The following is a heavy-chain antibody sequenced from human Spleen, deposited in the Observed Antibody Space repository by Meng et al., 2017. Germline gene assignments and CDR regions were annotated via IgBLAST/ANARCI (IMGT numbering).Heavy chain of an antibody. J-gene: IGHJ4*02. CDR3: ARDDLGLYYFDY. V-gene: IGHV3-11*04. Sequence: GESLKISCATSGFTFSAYYMTWVRQTPGKGLEWISYITSGGKTMYYADSVKGRFTISRDNAKNSLYLQMNSLRAEDTAVYYCARDDLGLYYFDYWGQGTLVTVSS. CDR2: ITSGGKTM. CDR1: GFTFSAYY. D-gene: IGHD7-27*01.